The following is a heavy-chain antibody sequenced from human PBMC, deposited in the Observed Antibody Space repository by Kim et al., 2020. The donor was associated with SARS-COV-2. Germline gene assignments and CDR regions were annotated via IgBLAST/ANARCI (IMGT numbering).Heavy chain of an antibody. Sequence: SETLSLTCTVSGGSMTSSTYYWGWIRQPPGKGLEWIGSVFYSGTTYYNPSLKSRVTISVDTSKNQFSLKLSSVTAADTAVYYCARCSGTTFYYDSSGYYHPGDFDFWGQGTLVTVSS. CDR1: GGSMTSSTYY. V-gene: IGHV4-39*01. CDR2: VFYSGTT. J-gene: IGHJ4*02. D-gene: IGHD3-22*01. CDR3: ARCSGTTFYYDSSGYYHPGDFDF.